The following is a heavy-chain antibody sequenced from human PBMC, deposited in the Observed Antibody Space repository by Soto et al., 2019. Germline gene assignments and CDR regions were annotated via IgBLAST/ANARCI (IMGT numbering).Heavy chain of an antibody. D-gene: IGHD3-10*01. CDR1: GGSISSYY. CDR2: IHHSGST. Sequence: SETLSLTCTVSGGSISSYYWSWIRQPPGKGLEWIGYIHHSGSTSYNPSLKSRVTMSVDTSRNQFSLKVNFVTAAVTVLYYCARQGFGQLHGLVDVWGPGTTVTVSS. V-gene: IGHV4-59*08. J-gene: IGHJ6*02. CDR3: ARQGFGQLHGLVDV.